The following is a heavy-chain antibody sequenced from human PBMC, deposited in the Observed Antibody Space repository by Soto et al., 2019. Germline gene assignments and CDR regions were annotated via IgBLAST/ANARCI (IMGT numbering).Heavy chain of an antibody. CDR1: VFRFSDSH. Sequence: GSLRLSCAASVFRFSDSHMSWIRQAPGKGLEWVSYISSSGSTIYYVDSVKGRFTISRDNTKNSLYLQMNSLRVEDTAVYYCAKDYLVTSGMDVWGQGTTVTVSS. CDR3: AKDYLVTSGMDV. J-gene: IGHJ6*02. D-gene: IGHD2-8*02. V-gene: IGHV3-11*01. CDR2: ISSSGSTI.